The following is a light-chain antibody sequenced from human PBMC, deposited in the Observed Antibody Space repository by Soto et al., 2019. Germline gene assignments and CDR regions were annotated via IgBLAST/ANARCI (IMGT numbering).Light chain of an antibody. Sequence: TQSPATLSVALGERATLSCRASQSVSSHLAWYQQKPGQAPRFLIYGASSRATGIPDRFSGSGSGTDFTLTISRLEPEDFAVYYCQQYGGTPPITFGQGTRLEIK. CDR3: QQYGGTPPIT. CDR1: QSVSSH. J-gene: IGKJ5*01. CDR2: GAS. V-gene: IGKV3-20*01.